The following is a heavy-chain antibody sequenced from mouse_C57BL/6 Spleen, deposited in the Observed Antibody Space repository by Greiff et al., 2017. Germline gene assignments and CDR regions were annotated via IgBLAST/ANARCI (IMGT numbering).Heavy chain of an antibody. D-gene: IGHD1-1*01. Sequence: EVKLQESGPGLVKPSQSLSLTCSVTGYSITSGYYWNWIRQFPGNKLEWMGYISYDGSNNYNPSLKNRISITRDTSKNQFFLKLNSVTTEDTATYYCARDYGSVWGTGTTVTVSS. CDR2: ISYDGSN. V-gene: IGHV3-6*01. CDR1: GYSITSGYY. CDR3: ARDYGSV. J-gene: IGHJ1*03.